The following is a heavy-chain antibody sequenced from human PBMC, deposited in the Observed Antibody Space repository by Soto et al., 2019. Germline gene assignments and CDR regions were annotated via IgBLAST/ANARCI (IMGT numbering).Heavy chain of an antibody. D-gene: IGHD1-26*01. CDR3: ARDKQLYWVGSYFDY. V-gene: IGHV3-33*01. Sequence: QVQLVESGGGVVQPGRSLRLSCAASGFTFSSYGMHWVRQAPGKGLEWVAVIWYDGSNKYYADSVTGRFTISRDNSKNTLYRQMNSLRAEDTAVYYCARDKQLYWVGSYFDYWGEGRLVTVSS. CDR1: GFTFSSYG. CDR2: IWYDGSNK. J-gene: IGHJ4*02.